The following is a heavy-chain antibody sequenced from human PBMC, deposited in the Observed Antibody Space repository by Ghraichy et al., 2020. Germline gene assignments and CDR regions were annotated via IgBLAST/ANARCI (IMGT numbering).Heavy chain of an antibody. CDR3: VRRWSRYFDWNYYYYGMDV. CDR1: GYTFTSYD. V-gene: IGHV1-8*01. J-gene: IGHJ6*02. D-gene: IGHD3-9*01. CDR2: MNPNSGNT. Sequence: ASVKVSCKASGYTFTSYDINWVRQATGQGLEWMGWMNPNSGNTGYAQKFHGRVTLTRNTSISTAYMELNSLRSEDTDVYYCVRRWSRYFDWNYYYYGMDVWSQGNTVTVSS.